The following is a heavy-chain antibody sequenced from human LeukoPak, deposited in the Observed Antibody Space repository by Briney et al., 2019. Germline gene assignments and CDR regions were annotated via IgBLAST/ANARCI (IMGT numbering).Heavy chain of an antibody. CDR3: ARDRTTVTKGWFDP. CDR2: ISSSGSTI. CDR1: GFTFNIYA. D-gene: IGHD4-17*01. V-gene: IGHV3-48*03. J-gene: IGHJ5*02. Sequence: GGSLRLSCSASGFTFNIYAMHWVRQAPGKGLEWVSYISSSGSTIYYADSVKGRFTISRDNAKNSLYLQMNSLRAEDTAVYYCARDRTTVTKGWFDPWGQGTLVTVSS.